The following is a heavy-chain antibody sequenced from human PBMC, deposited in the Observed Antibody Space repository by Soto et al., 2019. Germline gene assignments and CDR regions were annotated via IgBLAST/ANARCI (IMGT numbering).Heavy chain of an antibody. CDR1: GFTVYSTH. CDR2: IYSGGET. Sequence: GSLRLSCAASGFTVYSTHMSWVRQAPGNGLEWVSIIYSGGETYYADSVKGRFILSRDTSKNTLYLQMNSLRAEDTAVYYCASWNNPYWAYDYWGQGTLVTVSS. V-gene: IGHV3-66*01. CDR3: ASWNNPYWAYDY. J-gene: IGHJ4*02. D-gene: IGHD1-1*01.